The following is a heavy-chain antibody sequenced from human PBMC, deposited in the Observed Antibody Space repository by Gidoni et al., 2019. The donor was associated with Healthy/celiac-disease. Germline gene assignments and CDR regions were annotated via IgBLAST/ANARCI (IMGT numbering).Heavy chain of an antibody. D-gene: IGHD3-10*01. Sequence: QVQLQQWGAGLLKPSEILSLTCAVYGGSFSGYYWSWIRQPPGKGLEWIGEINHSGSTNYNPSLKSRVTISVDTSKNQFSLKLSSVTAADTAVYYCARDEHYGSGSYWNYYYGMDVWGQGTTVTVSS. CDR3: ARDEHYGSGSYWNYYYGMDV. CDR2: INHSGST. J-gene: IGHJ6*02. V-gene: IGHV4-34*01. CDR1: GGSFSGYY.